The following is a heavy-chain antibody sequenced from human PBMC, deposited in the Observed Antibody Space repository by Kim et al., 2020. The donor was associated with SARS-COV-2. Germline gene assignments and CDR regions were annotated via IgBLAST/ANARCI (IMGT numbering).Heavy chain of an antibody. J-gene: IGHJ4*02. CDR2: INTNTGNP. D-gene: IGHD3-10*01. Sequence: ASVKVSCKASGYTFTSYAMNWVRQAPGQGLEWMGWINTNTGNPTYAQGFTGRFVFSLDTSVSTAYLQISSLKAEDTAVYYCARAPLGSTNVESYKTRIIDYWGQGTLVTVSS. CDR1: GYTFTSYA. V-gene: IGHV7-4-1*02. CDR3: ARAPLGSTNVESYKTRIIDY.